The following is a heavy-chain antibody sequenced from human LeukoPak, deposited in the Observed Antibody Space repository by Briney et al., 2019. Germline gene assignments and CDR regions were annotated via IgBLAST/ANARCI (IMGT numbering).Heavy chain of an antibody. J-gene: IGHJ4*02. D-gene: IGHD6-19*01. CDR1: GFTFSSYS. CDR3: AREMESYSSGWYYFDY. CDR2: IYSGGST. Sequence: GGSLRLSCAASGFTFSSYSMNWVRQAPGKGLEWVSVIYSGGSTYYADSVKGRFTISRDNSKNTLYLQMNSLRAEDTAVYYCAREMESYSSGWYYFDYWGQGTLVTVSS. V-gene: IGHV3-53*01.